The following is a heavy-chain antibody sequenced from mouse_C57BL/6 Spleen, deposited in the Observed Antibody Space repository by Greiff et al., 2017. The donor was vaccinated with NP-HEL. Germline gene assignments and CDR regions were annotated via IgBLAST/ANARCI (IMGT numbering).Heavy chain of an antibody. CDR2: ISSGGSYT. CDR3: ATSTKNCFDY. J-gene: IGHJ2*01. D-gene: IGHD2-14*01. V-gene: IGHV5-6*01. Sequence: EVKLMESGGDLVKPGGSLKLSCAASGFTFSSYGMSWVRQTPDKRLEWVATISSGGSYTYYPDSVKGRFTISRDNAKNTLYLQMSSLKSEDTAMYYCATSTKNCFDYWGQGTTLTVSS. CDR1: GFTFSSYG.